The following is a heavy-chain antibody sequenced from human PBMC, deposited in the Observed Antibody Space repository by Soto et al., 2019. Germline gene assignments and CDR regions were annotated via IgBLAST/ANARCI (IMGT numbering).Heavy chain of an antibody. Sequence: QVQLQESGPGLVKPSETLSLTCTVSGGSISSYYWSWIRQPPGKGLEWIGYIYYSGSTNYNPSLKSRVTISVDTAKNQFSLKLSSVTAADTAVYYCASLRGGHGSSWYDYYYGMDVWGQGTTVTVSS. CDR2: IYYSGST. CDR1: GGSISSYY. V-gene: IGHV4-59*01. J-gene: IGHJ6*02. CDR3: ASLRGGHGSSWYDYYYGMDV. D-gene: IGHD6-13*01.